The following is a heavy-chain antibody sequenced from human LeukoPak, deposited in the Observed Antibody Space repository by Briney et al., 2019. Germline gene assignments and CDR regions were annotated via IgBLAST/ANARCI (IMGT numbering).Heavy chain of an antibody. Sequence: ASVKVSCKASGYTFTSYGIRWVRQAPGQGLEWMGRISAYNGNTNYAQKLQGRVTMTTDTSTSTAYMELRSLRSDDTAVYYCARDSHGYSNYQVGFDYWGQGTLVTVAS. D-gene: IGHD4-11*01. CDR3: ARDSHGYSNYQVGFDY. CDR1: GYTFTSYG. J-gene: IGHJ4*02. CDR2: ISAYNGNT. V-gene: IGHV1-18*01.